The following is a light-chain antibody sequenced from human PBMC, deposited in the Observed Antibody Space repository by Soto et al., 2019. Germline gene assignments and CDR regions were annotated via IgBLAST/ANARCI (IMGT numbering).Light chain of an antibody. J-gene: IGKJ1*01. V-gene: IGKV3-15*01. Sequence: EIVMTQSPSTLSLSPGERATLSCRVSQSVSSNLAWYQQKPGQAPRLLIYGASTRATGIPARFSGSGSGTEFTLTISSLQSEDFAVYYCQQYNNWPWTFGQGTKVDTK. CDR3: QQYNNWPWT. CDR1: QSVSSN. CDR2: GAS.